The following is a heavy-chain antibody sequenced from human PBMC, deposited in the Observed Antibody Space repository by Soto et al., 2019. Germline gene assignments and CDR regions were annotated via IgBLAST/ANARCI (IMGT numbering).Heavy chain of an antibody. J-gene: IGHJ6*02. Sequence: QVQLVQSGAEVKKPGASVKVSCKASGYTFTSYYMHWVRQAPGQGLEWMGIINPSDGSTSYAQKFQGRVTMTRDTSTSTVYMELSSLRSEDTAVYYCARGAYPTLRQLWESGMDVWGQGTTVTVSS. CDR2: INPSDGST. CDR1: GYTFTSYY. CDR3: ARGAYPTLRQLWESGMDV. D-gene: IGHD3-10*01. V-gene: IGHV1-46*01.